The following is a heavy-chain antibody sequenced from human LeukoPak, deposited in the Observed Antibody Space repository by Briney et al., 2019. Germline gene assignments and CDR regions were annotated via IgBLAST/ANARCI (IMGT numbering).Heavy chain of an antibody. CDR3: AKGVANWGSRGYWYFDL. CDR2: VYSDGRT. V-gene: IGHV3-66*01. CDR1: GITVSGNY. Sequence: TGGSLRLSCAASGITVSGNYMSWVRQAPGKGLEWVSLVYSDGRTYSADSVKGRFTISRDNSKNTLYLQMNSLRAEDTAVYYCAKGVANWGSRGYWYFDLWGRGTLVTVSS. D-gene: IGHD7-27*01. J-gene: IGHJ2*01.